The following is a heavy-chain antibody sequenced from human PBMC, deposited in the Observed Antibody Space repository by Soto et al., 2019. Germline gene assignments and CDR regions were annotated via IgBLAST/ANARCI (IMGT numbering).Heavy chain of an antibody. Sequence: GGSLRLSCAASGFTFSGSAIHWVRQASGKGLEWVARIRTKSNGYATTYAASVKGRFTISRDDSKNMAYLQMNGLKTEDTAMYYCSRVEYVTSSPIGWGQGTLVTVSS. CDR2: IRTKSNGYAT. CDR1: GFTFSGSA. V-gene: IGHV3-73*01. CDR3: SRVEYVTSSPIG. J-gene: IGHJ4*02. D-gene: IGHD6-6*01.